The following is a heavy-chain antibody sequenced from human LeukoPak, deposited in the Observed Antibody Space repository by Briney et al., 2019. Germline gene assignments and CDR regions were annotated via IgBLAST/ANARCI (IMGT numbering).Heavy chain of an antibody. CDR3: ASPPVPQAAAITPGYFYYYMDV. V-gene: IGHV1-69*06. CDR1: GGTFSSYA. Sequence: GASVKVSCKASGGTFSSYAIIWLRQAPGQGFEWRGGTIPLFDSASYAQKFQGRVTITADKSTTTAYMQLSSLRSEDTAVYYCASPPVPQAAAITPGYFYYYMDVWGKGTTVTVSS. J-gene: IGHJ6*03. CDR2: TIPLFDSA. D-gene: IGHD6-13*01.